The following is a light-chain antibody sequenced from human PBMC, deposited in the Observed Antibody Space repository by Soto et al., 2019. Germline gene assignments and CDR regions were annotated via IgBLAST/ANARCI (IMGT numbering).Light chain of an antibody. Sequence: EFVLTPSPGTLSLSPVERATLSCRASQTGSNSYLAWYQQKSGQAPRLLIYGVSTRAAGTPDRFSGSGSGTEFTLTIRRLEPEDFAVYVCQHYVYPQWTFGPGTKVDIK. J-gene: IGKJ1*01. V-gene: IGKV3-20*01. CDR3: QHYVYPQWT. CDR2: GVS. CDR1: QTGSNSY.